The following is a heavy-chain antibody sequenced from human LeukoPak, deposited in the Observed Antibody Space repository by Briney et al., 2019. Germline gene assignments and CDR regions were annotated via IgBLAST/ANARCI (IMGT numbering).Heavy chain of an antibody. Sequence: GSVKVSCKASGYTFTSYYMHWVRQAPGQGLEWMGIINPSGGSTSYAQKFQGRVTMTRDTSTSTVYMELSSLRSEDTAVYYCARDSGTYGDYGGWGQGTLVTVSS. V-gene: IGHV1-46*01. CDR3: ARDSGTYGDYGG. CDR2: INPSGGST. J-gene: IGHJ4*02. CDR1: GYTFTSYY. D-gene: IGHD4-17*01.